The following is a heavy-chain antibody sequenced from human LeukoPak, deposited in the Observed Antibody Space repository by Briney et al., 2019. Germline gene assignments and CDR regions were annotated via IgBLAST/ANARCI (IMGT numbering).Heavy chain of an antibody. V-gene: IGHV1-18*01. D-gene: IGHD2-2*02. CDR3: ARDWTVVPAAIAYFDY. J-gene: IGHJ4*02. Sequence: ASVKVSCKASGYTFTSYGISWVRQAPGQGGEWMGWISAYNGNTNYAQKLQRRVTMTTDTSTSTAYMELRSLRSDDTAVYYCARDWTVVPAAIAYFDYWGQGTLVTVSS. CDR2: ISAYNGNT. CDR1: GYTFTSYG.